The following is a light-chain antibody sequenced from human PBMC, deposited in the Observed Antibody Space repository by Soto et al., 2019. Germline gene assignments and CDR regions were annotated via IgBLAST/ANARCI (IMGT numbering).Light chain of an antibody. Sequence: VMTQSPVTLSVSPGERATLPCRASQSVSTNLAWYQHKPGQAPRFLIYGASTRATGIPARFSGSGSGTEFTLTISSLQSEDSAVYYCQQYNDLVTFGGGTKVEIK. CDR3: QQYNDLVT. CDR1: QSVSTN. J-gene: IGKJ4*01. CDR2: GAS. V-gene: IGKV3-15*01.